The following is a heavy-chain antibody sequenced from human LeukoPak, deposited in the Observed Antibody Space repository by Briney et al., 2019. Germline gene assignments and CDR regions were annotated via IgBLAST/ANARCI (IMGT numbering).Heavy chain of an antibody. CDR3: ARCRIAAATFDP. CDR2: INPNSGGT. CDR1: GYTFTGYY. V-gene: IGHV1-2*02. J-gene: IGHJ5*02. D-gene: IGHD6-13*01. Sequence: ASVKVSCKASGYTFTGYYMHWVRQAPGQGLEWMGWINPNSGGTNYAQKFQGRVTMTRDTSISTAYMELSRLRSDDTAVYYCARCRIAAATFDPWGQGTLVTVSS.